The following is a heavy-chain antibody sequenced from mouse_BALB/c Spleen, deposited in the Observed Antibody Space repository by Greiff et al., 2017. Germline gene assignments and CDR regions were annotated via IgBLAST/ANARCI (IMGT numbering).Heavy chain of an antibody. CDR3: ARHGITTAENWFAY. D-gene: IGHD1-2*01. CDR1: GFTFSSYG. J-gene: IGHJ3*01. Sequence: EVHLVESGGDLVKPGGSLKLSCAASGFTFSSYGMSWVRQTPDKRLEWVATISSGGSYTYYPDSVKGRFTISRDNAKNTLYLQMSSLKSEDTAMYYCARHGITTAENWFAYWGQGTLVTVSA. V-gene: IGHV5-6*01. CDR2: ISSGGSYT.